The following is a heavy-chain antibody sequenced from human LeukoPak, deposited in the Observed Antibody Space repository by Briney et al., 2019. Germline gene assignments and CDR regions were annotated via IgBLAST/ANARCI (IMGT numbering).Heavy chain of an antibody. V-gene: IGHV1-24*01. CDR2: FDPEDGET. CDR1: GYTLTELS. CDR3: ATDLDYYDSSGYYY. Sequence: ASVKVSCKVSGYTLTELSMHWVRQAPGKGLEWMGGFDPEDGETIYAQKFQGRVTMTEDTSTDTAYMELSSLRSEDTAVYYCATDLDYYDSSGYYYWGQGTLVTVSS. J-gene: IGHJ4*02. D-gene: IGHD3-22*01.